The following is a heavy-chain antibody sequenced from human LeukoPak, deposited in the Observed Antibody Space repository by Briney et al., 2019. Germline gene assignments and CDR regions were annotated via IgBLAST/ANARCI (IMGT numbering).Heavy chain of an antibody. J-gene: IGHJ4*02. V-gene: IGHV4-4*07. D-gene: IGHD6-19*01. CDR2: IHTSGST. CDR1: GGSISNYH. Sequence: SKTLSLTCTVSGGSISNYHWSWIRQPAGKGLEWIGQIHTSGSTNYNPPLKSRVTMSIDTTEDQVSLTIRSVTAADTAFYYCARRDISSGWSFNYWGQGTLVTVSS. CDR3: ARRDISSGWSFNY.